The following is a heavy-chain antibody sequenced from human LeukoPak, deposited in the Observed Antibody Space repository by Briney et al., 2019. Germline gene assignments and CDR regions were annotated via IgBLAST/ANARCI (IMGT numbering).Heavy chain of an antibody. J-gene: IGHJ5*02. V-gene: IGHV3-53*05. CDR1: GFTVSSDY. CDR3: ARNWFDP. Sequence: GGSLRLSCAASGFTVSSDYMSWVRQAPGKGLEWVSVIYSGGSTYYADYVKGRFTISRDKSKNTVYLQMNSLRFEDTAMYYCARNWFDPWGQGTLVTVSS. CDR2: IYSGGST.